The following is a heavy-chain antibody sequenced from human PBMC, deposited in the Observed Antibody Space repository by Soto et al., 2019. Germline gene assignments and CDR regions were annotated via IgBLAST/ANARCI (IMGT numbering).Heavy chain of an antibody. CDR2: IWYDGSNK. V-gene: IGHV3-33*01. J-gene: IGHJ4*02. CDR1: GFTFSSYG. Sequence: QVQLVESGGGVVQPGGSLRLSCAASGFTFSSYGMHWVRQAPGKGLEWVAVIWYDGSNKYYADSVQGRFTISRDNSKNALYLQMNSLRAEDTAVYYCARGREDIAAYWGQGTLVTVSS. D-gene: IGHD6-13*01. CDR3: ARGREDIAAY.